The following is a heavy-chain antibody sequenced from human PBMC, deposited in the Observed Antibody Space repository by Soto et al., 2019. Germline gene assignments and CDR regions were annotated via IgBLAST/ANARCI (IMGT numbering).Heavy chain of an antibody. CDR3: ARQVIVIVPATIDYYYYGMDV. J-gene: IGHJ6*02. CDR2: ISYTGST. V-gene: IGHV4-30-4*01. D-gene: IGHD2-2*02. CDR1: GGSISSGDYY. Sequence: QVQLQESGPGLVKPSQTLSLTCTVSGGSISSGDYYWNWIRQPPGKGLAWIGYISYTGSTYYNPSLKSRVTISVDTSKNQFSLKLSSVTAADTAVYYCARQVIVIVPATIDYYYYGMDVWGQGTTVTVSS.